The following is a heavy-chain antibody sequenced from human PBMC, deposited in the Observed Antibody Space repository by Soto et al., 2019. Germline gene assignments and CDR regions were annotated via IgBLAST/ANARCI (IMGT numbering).Heavy chain of an antibody. CDR2: IHDSGST. Sequence: QVQLQQWGAGLLKPSETLSLTCTVYGESFSGYYWCWIRQPPGKGLEWIGEIHDSGSTNDNPSLESRVTISLATTKNQFSLNMPSVTAAETAVYYCARAKRTWGRYFDLWGRGSLVTVSS. V-gene: IGHV4-34*01. CDR3: ARAKRTWGRYFDL. J-gene: IGHJ2*01. CDR1: GESFSGYY. D-gene: IGHD3-16*01.